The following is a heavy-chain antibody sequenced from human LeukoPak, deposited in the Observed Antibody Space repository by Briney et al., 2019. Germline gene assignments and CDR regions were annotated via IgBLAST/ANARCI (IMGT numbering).Heavy chain of an antibody. CDR2: IYHSGST. CDR1: GGSISSSNW. J-gene: IGHJ4*02. D-gene: IGHD7-27*01. CDR3: ARVPLGITHFDY. V-gene: IGHV4-4*02. Sequence: SGTLSLTCAVSGGSISSSNWWSWVRQPPGKGLEWIGEIYHSGSTNYNPSLKSRVTISVDKPKNQFSLKLSSVTAADTAVYYCARVPLGITHFDYWGQGTLVTVSS.